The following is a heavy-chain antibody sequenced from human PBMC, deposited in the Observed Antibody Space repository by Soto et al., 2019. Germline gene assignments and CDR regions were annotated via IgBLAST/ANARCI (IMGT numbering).Heavy chain of an antibody. CDR3: ASVVGALGHWFDP. J-gene: IGHJ5*02. Sequence: QVQLVQSGAEVKKPGASVKVSCKASGYTFTSYGISWVRQAPGQGLEWMGRISAYNGNTNYAQKLQGRVTMPTDTSTSTANMEMRRQRYDDTAVYYCASVVGALGHWFDPWGQGTLVTVSS. CDR1: GYTFTSYG. D-gene: IGHD2-15*01. CDR2: ISAYNGNT. V-gene: IGHV1-18*01.